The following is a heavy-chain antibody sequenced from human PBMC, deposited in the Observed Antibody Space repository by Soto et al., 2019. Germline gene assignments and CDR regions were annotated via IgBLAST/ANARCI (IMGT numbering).Heavy chain of an antibody. J-gene: IGHJ2*01. CDR1: VGSISSGGYY. Sequence: SETLSLTCTFSVGSISSGGYYWSWIRQHPWKGLEWIGYIYYSGSTYYNPSLKSRVTISVDTSKNQFSLKLSSVTAADTAVYYCARDSAYCGGDCSKTIWYFDLLGRGTLVNVSS. D-gene: IGHD2-21*02. CDR2: IYYSGST. CDR3: ARDSAYCGGDCSKTIWYFDL. V-gene: IGHV4-31*03.